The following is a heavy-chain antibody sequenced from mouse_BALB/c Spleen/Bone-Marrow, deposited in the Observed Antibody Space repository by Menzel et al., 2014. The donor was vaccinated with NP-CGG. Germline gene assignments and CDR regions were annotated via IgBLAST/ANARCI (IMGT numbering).Heavy chain of an antibody. CDR2: IDPANGST. CDR1: GFNIKDTY. J-gene: IGHJ4*01. V-gene: IGHV14-3*02. D-gene: IGHD4-1*01. Sequence: EVKLMESGAELVKPGASVKLSCTASGFNIKDTYMHWVKQRPEQGLEWIGRIDPANGSTKYDPKFQGKATITADTSSNTAYLQLSSLTSEDTAVYYCARWEYCAMDYWGQGTSVTVSS. CDR3: ARWEYCAMDY.